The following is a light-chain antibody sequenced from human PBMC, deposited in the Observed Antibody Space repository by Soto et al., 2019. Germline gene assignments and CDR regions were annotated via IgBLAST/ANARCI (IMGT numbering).Light chain of an antibody. Sequence: EIVLTQSPGTLSLSPGERATLSCRASQSLTNNYLAWYQQKPGQAPRLLIYAASSRATGIPDRFSGSGSETDFTLTISRLEPEEFAVYYCQQYGSSLPVTFGARTNVEIK. V-gene: IGKV3-20*01. CDR2: AAS. CDR3: QQYGSSLPVT. CDR1: QSLTNNY. J-gene: IGKJ3*01.